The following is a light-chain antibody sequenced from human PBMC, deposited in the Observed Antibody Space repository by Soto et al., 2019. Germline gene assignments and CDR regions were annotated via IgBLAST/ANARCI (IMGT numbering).Light chain of an antibody. J-gene: IGKJ3*01. CDR1: QSVSSN. CDR2: GAS. CDR3: QQYSNWTT. V-gene: IGKV3-15*01. Sequence: EIVMTQSPATLSVSPGERATLSCRASQSVSSNLAWYQQKPGQAPRLLIYGASTRATGIPARFSGSESGTEFTLTISSLQSEDFAVYYCQQYSNWTTFGPGTKVDIK.